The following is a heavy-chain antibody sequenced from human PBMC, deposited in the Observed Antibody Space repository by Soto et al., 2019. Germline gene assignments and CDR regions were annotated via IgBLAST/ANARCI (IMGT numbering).Heavy chain of an antibody. J-gene: IGHJ6*03. V-gene: IGHV1-18*01. CDR1: GYTFTSYG. Sequence: GASVKVSCKASGYTFTSYGISWVRQAPGQGLEWMGWISAYNGNTNYAQKLQGRVTMTTDTSTSTAYMELRSLRSDDTAVYYCARGWQQLGPTYSASKYYYYYIDVWGKGTKVTVSS. CDR3: ARGWQQLGPTYSASKYYYYYIDV. D-gene: IGHD6-13*01. CDR2: ISAYNGNT.